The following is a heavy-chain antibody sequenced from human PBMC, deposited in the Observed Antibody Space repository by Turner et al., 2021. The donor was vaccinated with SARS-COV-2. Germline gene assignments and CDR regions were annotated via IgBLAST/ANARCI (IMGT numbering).Heavy chain of an antibody. D-gene: IGHD3-10*01. Sequence: SLTCTVSGGSISSYYWSWIRQPPGKGLEWIGYIYYSGSTNYNPSLESRVTISVDTSKNQFSLKLSSVTAADTAVYYCARVVPIGVYGSGSYDHGMDVWGQGTTVTVSS. J-gene: IGHJ6*02. CDR3: ARVVPIGVYGSGSYDHGMDV. CDR2: IYYSGST. CDR1: GGSISSYY. V-gene: IGHV4-59*01.